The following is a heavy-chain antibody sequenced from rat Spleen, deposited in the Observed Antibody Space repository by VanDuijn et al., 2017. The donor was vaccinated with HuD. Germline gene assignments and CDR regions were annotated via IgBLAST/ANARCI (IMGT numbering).Heavy chain of an antibody. V-gene: IGHV5-7*01. CDR1: GFTFSNYD. D-gene: IGHD1-4*01. J-gene: IGHJ2*01. CDR3: TRRGITHYFDY. CDR2: ISYDGSTP. Sequence: EVQVVESGGGIVQPGRSMKLSCAASGFTFSNYDMVWVRQAPTKGLKWVASISYDGSTPYYRDSVKGRFTISRDNAKSTLYLQMDSLRSEDTATYYCTRRGITHYFDYWGQGVMVTVSS.